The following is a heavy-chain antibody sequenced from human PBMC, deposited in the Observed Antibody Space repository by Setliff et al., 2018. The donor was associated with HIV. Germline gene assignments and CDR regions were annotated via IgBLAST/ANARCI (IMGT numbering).Heavy chain of an antibody. D-gene: IGHD3-10*01. CDR3: AKTFIHSFGWGPYWHNTLYVDH. Sequence: PGGSLRLSCAASGFTFSSYSMNWFRQIPGKGLEWVSAIEQPDGGVYADSVRGRFTISRDNAKNTLYLQMRNLRAEDTAVYYCAKTFIHSFGWGPYWHNTLYVDHWGQGTLVTVSS. CDR1: GFTFSSYS. V-gene: IGHV3-23*05. J-gene: IGHJ4*02. CDR2: IEQPDGG.